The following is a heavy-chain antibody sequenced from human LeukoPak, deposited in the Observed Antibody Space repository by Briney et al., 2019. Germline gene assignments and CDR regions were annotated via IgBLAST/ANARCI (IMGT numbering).Heavy chain of an antibody. CDR3: TRGGFYYDSSGYFPHFFDS. CDR1: GFTFSSYA. CDR2: INDDGTTT. D-gene: IGHD3-22*01. V-gene: IGHV3-74*01. Sequence: GGSLRLSCAAPGFTFSSYAMSWVRQGPGKGLVWVAHINDDGTTTGYAEFAEGRFTISRDDAKNTLYLQISSLRAEDTALYYCTRGGFYYDSSGYFPHFFDSWGQGTLVTVSS. J-gene: IGHJ4*02.